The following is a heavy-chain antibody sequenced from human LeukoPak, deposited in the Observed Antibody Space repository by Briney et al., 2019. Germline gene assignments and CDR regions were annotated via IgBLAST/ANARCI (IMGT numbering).Heavy chain of an antibody. J-gene: IGHJ6*02. CDR3: AREGKGSYGMDV. Sequence: GGSLRLSCAASGFTFGNYWMSWVRQAPGKGLEWVANIKQAGSEKYYVDSVKGRFTISRDNAKNSLYLQINSLRAEDTAVYYCAREGKGSYGMDVWGQGTTVTVSS. CDR2: IKQAGSEK. V-gene: IGHV3-7*01. D-gene: IGHD3-10*01. CDR1: GFTFGNYW.